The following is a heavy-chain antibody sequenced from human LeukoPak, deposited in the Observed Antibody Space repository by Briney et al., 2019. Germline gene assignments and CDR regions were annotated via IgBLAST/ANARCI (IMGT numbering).Heavy chain of an antibody. CDR1: GYTFTGYY. Sequence: ASVKVSCKASGYTFTGYYMHWVRQAPGQGLEWMGWINPNSGGTNYAQKFQGRVTMTRDTSISTAYMELSRLRSDDTGVYYCAREYCSSTSCYGDFDYWGQGTLVTVSS. CDR2: INPNSGGT. CDR3: AREYCSSTSCYGDFDY. D-gene: IGHD2-2*01. V-gene: IGHV1-2*02. J-gene: IGHJ4*02.